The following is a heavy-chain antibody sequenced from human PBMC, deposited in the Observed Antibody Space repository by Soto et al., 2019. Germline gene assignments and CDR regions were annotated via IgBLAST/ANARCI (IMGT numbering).Heavy chain of an antibody. CDR2: INPNSGGT. CDR3: ARASHIVATVGEPYYYYGMDV. D-gene: IGHD5-12*01. Sequence: ASVKVSCKATGYTFTGYYMHWVRQAPGQGLEWMGWINPNSGGTNYAQKFQGWVTMTRDTSISTAYMELSRLRSDDTAVYYCARASHIVATVGEPYYYYGMDVWGQGTTVTVSS. CDR1: GYTFTGYY. V-gene: IGHV1-2*04. J-gene: IGHJ6*02.